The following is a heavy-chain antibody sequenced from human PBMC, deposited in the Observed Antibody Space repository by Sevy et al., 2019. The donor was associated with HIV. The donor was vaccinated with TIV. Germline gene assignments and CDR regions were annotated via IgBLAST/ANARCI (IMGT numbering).Heavy chain of an antibody. V-gene: IGHV1-69*13. D-gene: IGHD1-26*01. Sequence: ASVKVSCKASGGTFSSYAISWVRQAPGQGLEWMGGIIPIFGTANYAQKFQDRVTITADESTSTAYMELSSLRSEDTAVYYCARERLVGATPERYYGMDVWGQGTTVTVSS. CDR1: GGTFSSYA. J-gene: IGHJ6*02. CDR3: ARERLVGATPERYYGMDV. CDR2: IIPIFGTA.